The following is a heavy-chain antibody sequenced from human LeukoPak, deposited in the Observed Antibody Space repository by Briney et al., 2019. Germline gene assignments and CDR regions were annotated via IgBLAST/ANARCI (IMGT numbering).Heavy chain of an antibody. Sequence: SETLSLTCTVSGGSISSSSYYWGWIRQPPGKGLEWIGSIYYSGSTYYNPSLKSRVTISVDTSKNQFSLKLSSVTAADTAVYYCARGVYSYGLVGYYYYMDVWGKGTTVTVSS. D-gene: IGHD5-18*01. CDR1: GGSISSSSYY. V-gene: IGHV4-39*07. CDR3: ARGVYSYGLVGYYYYMDV. CDR2: IYYSGST. J-gene: IGHJ6*03.